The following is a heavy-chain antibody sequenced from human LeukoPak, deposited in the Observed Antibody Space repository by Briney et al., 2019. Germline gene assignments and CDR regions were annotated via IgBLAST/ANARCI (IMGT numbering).Heavy chain of an antibody. Sequence: SSETLSLTCTVSGGSISSYYWSWIRQPPGKGLEWIGYIYYSGSTNYNPSLKSRVTISVDTSKNQFSLKLSSVTAADTAVYYCARALRRATITYLDYWGQGTLVTVSS. CDR2: IYYSGST. V-gene: IGHV4-59*12. CDR3: ARALRRATITYLDY. D-gene: IGHD5-12*01. J-gene: IGHJ4*02. CDR1: GGSISSYY.